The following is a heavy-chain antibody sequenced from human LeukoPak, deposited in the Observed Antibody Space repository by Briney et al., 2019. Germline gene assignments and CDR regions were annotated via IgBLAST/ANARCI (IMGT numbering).Heavy chain of an antibody. V-gene: IGHV4-4*07. CDR3: ARLDCSSTSCYS. CDR2: IYTSGST. Sequence: PSETLSLTCTVSGYSVSSGFYWGWIRQPAGKGLEWIGRIYTSGSTNYNPSLKSRVTMSVDTSKNQFSLKLSSVTAADTAVYYCARLDCSSTSCYSWGQGTLVTVSS. D-gene: IGHD2-2*02. CDR1: GYSVSSGFY. J-gene: IGHJ4*02.